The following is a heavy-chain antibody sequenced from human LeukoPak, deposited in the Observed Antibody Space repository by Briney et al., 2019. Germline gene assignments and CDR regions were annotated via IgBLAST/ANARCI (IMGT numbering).Heavy chain of an antibody. D-gene: IGHD6-19*01. V-gene: IGHV3-30-3*01. CDR3: ARLQTVAGTDY. CDR1: GFTFSSYA. Sequence: PGGSLRLSCAASGFTFSSYAMHWVRQAPGKGLEWVAVISYDGSNKYYADSVKGRFTISRDNSKNTLYLQMNSLRAEDTAVYYCARLQTVAGTDYWGQGTLVTVSS. J-gene: IGHJ4*02. CDR2: ISYDGSNK.